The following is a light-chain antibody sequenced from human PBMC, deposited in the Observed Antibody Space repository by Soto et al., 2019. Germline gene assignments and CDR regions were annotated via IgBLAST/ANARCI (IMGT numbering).Light chain of an antibody. CDR1: SSNIGAGYD. J-gene: IGLJ1*01. Sequence: QSVLTQPPSVSGAPGQRVTISCTGSSSNIGAGYDVNWYQQLPGTAPKFLIYRGNQRPSGVPDRFSGSKSGTSASLAISGLRSDDESDYYCVAWDDSLSGYVFGTGTKVTVL. V-gene: IGLV1-47*01. CDR2: RGN. CDR3: VAWDDSLSGYV.